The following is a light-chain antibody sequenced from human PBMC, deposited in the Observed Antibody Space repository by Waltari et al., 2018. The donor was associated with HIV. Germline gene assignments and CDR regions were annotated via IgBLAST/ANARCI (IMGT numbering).Light chain of an antibody. CDR3: RAWDSSTVV. CDR2: ADS. V-gene: IGLV3-1*01. CDR1: KLGDKY. Sequence: SYELTQPPPVSVSPGQTASITCSGDKLGDKYACWYQQKPGRSPVLLIYADSRRPSGIPERFSGSKSENTATLTIRGTQAMDEADYYCRAWDSSTVVFGGGTKLTVL. J-gene: IGLJ2*01.